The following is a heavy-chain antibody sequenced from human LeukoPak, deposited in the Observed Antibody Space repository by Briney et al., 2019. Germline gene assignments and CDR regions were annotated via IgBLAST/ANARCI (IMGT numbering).Heavy chain of an antibody. V-gene: IGHV3-9*01. CDR2: ISRNRGSI. CDR3: AKDGDSSSWYRGGYYFDY. CDR1: GFTFNDYA. D-gene: IGHD6-13*01. Sequence: GRSLRLSCAASGFTFNDYAMNWVRQAPGKGLEWVSGISRNRGSIYYADSVKGRFTISRDNAKNSLYLQMNSLRAEDTALYYCAKDGDSSSWYRGGYYFDYWGQGTLVTVSS. J-gene: IGHJ4*02.